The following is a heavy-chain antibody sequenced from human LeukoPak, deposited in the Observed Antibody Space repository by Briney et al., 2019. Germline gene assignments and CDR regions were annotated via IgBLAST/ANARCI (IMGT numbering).Heavy chain of an antibody. V-gene: IGHV1-2*02. CDR3: ARERDGYNFRFDY. D-gene: IGHD5-24*01. J-gene: IGHJ4*02. CDR2: INPNSGGT. CDR1: GYTFTGYY. Sequence: ASVKVSCKASGYTFTGYYMHWVRQAPGQGLEWMGWINPNSGGTNYAQKFQGRVTMTRDTSISTAYMELSSLRSEDTAVYYCARERDGYNFRFDYWGQGTLVTVSS.